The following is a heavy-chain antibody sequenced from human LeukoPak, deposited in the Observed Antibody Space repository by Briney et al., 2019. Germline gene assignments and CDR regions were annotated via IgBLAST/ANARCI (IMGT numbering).Heavy chain of an antibody. CDR3: ARLRGAMTPVTSDFDY. D-gene: IGHD4-17*01. Sequence: SETLSLTCTVSGGSISGSSYYCAWIRQPPGKGLEWVGSGFYSGSAYYNPSLKSRLTISVDTSKNQFSLDLRSVTAADTAVYYCARLRGAMTPVTSDFDYWGQGILVTVSS. J-gene: IGHJ4*02. CDR1: GGSISGSSYY. V-gene: IGHV4-39*01. CDR2: GFYSGSA.